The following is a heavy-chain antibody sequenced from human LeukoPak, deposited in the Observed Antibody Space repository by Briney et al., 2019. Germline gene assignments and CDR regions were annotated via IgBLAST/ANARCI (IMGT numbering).Heavy chain of an antibody. D-gene: IGHD3-22*01. Sequence: ASVKVSCKASGYTFTSYGISWVRQAPGQGLEWMGWISAYNGNTNYAQKLQGRVTMTTDTSTSTAYMELRSLRSDDTAVYYCARSGEGEYYYYDSSGYLDYWGQGTLVTVSS. CDR2: ISAYNGNT. CDR1: GYTFTSYG. J-gene: IGHJ4*02. V-gene: IGHV1-18*01. CDR3: ARSGEGEYYYYDSSGYLDY.